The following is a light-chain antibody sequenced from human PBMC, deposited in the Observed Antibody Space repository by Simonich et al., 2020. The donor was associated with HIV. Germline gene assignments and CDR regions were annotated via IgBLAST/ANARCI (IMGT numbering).Light chain of an antibody. Sequence: QSVLTQPPSASGTPGQKVTISCSESSSNNGSNTVNWYQQSPGTAPKLLIYMNMQRPAGGPDRFSGSKSGTSASLAISGLQSEDEADYYCAAWDDSLNGPVFGGGTKLTVL. J-gene: IGLJ2*01. CDR1: SSNNGSNT. CDR2: MNM. V-gene: IGLV1-44*01. CDR3: AAWDDSLNGPV.